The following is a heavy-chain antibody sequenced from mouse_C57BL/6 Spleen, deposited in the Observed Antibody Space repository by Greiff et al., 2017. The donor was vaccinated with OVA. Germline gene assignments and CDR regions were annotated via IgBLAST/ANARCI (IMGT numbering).Heavy chain of an antibody. Sequence: DVQLQASGPELVKPGASVKIPCKASGYTFTDYNMDWVKQSHGKSLEWIGDINPNNGGTIYNQKFKGKATLTVDKSSSTAYMELRSLTSEDTAVYYCARSPDGYGPYWYFDVWGTGTTVTVSS. CDR1: GYTFTDYN. J-gene: IGHJ1*03. D-gene: IGHD2-3*01. V-gene: IGHV1-18*01. CDR2: INPNNGGT. CDR3: ARSPDGYGPYWYFDV.